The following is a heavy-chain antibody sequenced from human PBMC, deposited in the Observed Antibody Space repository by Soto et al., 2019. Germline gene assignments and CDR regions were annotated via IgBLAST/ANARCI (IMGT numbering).Heavy chain of an antibody. CDR3: SKAPYSIGYIYGMDV. V-gene: IGHV3-23*01. CDR2: ISGSGGST. D-gene: IGHD6-6*01. Sequence: GGSLRLSCAASGFTFSSYAMSWVRQAPGKGLEWVSAISGSGGSTYYADSVKGRFTISRDNSKNTLYLQMNSLRAEDTAVYYCSKAPYSIGYIYGMDVGGQGTMDTVSS. CDR1: GFTFSSYA. J-gene: IGHJ6*02.